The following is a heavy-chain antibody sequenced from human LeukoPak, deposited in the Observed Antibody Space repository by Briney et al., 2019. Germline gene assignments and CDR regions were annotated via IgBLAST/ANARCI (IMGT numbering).Heavy chain of an antibody. CDR1: GGTFSSYA. CDR2: IIPIFGTA. D-gene: IGHD1-14*01. Sequence: SVKVSCKASGGTFSSYAISWVRQAPGQGLEWMGRIIPIFGTANYAQKFQGRVTITTDESTSTAYMELSSLRSEDTAVYHCAESSGGEYYFDYWGQGTLVTVSS. J-gene: IGHJ4*02. CDR3: AESSGGEYYFDY. V-gene: IGHV1-69*05.